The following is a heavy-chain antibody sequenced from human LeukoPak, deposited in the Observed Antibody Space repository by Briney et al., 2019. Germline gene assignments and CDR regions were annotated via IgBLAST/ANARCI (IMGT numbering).Heavy chain of an antibody. CDR2: ISYDGSNK. D-gene: IGHD6-13*01. V-gene: IGHV3-30-3*01. CDR3: ARDFSRHSSWYGMDV. CDR1: GFAFSSYA. Sequence: GGSLRLSCAASGFAFSSYAMHWVRQAPGKGLEWVAVISYDGSNKYYADSVKGRFTISRDSSKNTLYLQMNSLRAEDTAVYYCARDFSRHSSWYGMDVWGQGTTVTVSS. J-gene: IGHJ6*02.